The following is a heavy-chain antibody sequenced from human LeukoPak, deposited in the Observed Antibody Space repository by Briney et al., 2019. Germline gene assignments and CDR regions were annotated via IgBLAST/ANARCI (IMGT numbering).Heavy chain of an antibody. CDR3: ARLTGTSYLDY. J-gene: IGHJ4*02. Sequence: TLSLTCAVYGGSFSDYYWSWIRQPPGKGLEWVGYIYNSGTTYYNPSLKSRVTVSEDTSKNQFSLKLSSVTAADTAVYFCARLTGTSYLDYWGQGTLVTVSS. CDR2: IYNSGTT. CDR1: GGSFSDYY. V-gene: IGHV4-34*09. D-gene: IGHD7-27*01.